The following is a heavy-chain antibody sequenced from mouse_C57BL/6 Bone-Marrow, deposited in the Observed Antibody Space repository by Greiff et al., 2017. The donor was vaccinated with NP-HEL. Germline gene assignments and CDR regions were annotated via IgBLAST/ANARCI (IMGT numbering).Heavy chain of an antibody. Sequence: VQLQQSGAELVKPGASVKLSCKASGYTFTSYWMQWVKQRPGQGLEWIGEIDPSDSYTNYNQKFKGKATLTVDTSSSTAYMQLSSLTSEDSAVYYCAKLRRGYYYAMDYWGQGTSVTVSS. CDR1: GYTFTSYW. CDR3: AKLRRGYYYAMDY. J-gene: IGHJ4*01. D-gene: IGHD2-4*01. V-gene: IGHV1-50*01. CDR2: IDPSDSYT.